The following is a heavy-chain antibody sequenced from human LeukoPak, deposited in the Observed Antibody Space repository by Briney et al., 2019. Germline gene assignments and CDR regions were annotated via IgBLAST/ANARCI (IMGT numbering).Heavy chain of an antibody. CDR3: ARDRIALLRREYYFDY. D-gene: IGHD2-15*01. CDR2: IYTSGST. J-gene: IGHJ4*02. Sequence: NASETLSLTCTVSGGSISSGSYYWTWIRQHPEKGLEWIGRIYTSGSTNYNPSLKSRVTMSVDTSKNQFSLKLSSVTAADTAVYYCARDRIALLRREYYFDYWGQGTLVTVSS. V-gene: IGHV4-61*02. CDR1: GGSISSGSYY.